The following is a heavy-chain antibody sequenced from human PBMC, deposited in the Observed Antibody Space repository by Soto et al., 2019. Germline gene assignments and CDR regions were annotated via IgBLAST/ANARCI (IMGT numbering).Heavy chain of an antibody. CDR2: INHSGST. CDR1: GGSFSGYY. Sequence: QVQLQQWGAGLLKPSETLSLTCAVYGGSFSGYYWSWIRQPPGKGLEWIGEINHSGSTNYNPSLKSRVTISVDTSQNQFSLKMSSVTAADTAVYYCARGVMGSSPSGYCSGGSCYSDYWGQGTLVTVSS. V-gene: IGHV4-34*01. J-gene: IGHJ4*02. CDR3: ARGVMGSSPSGYCSGGSCYSDY. D-gene: IGHD2-15*01.